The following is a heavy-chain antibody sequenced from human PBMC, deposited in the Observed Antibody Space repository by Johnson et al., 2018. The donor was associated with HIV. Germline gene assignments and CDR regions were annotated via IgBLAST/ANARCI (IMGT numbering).Heavy chain of an antibody. Sequence: VQLVESGGGLVQPGGSLRLSCAASRITFSRYWMTWVRQAPGKGLEWVANIKQDGSEKYYVDSVKGRFTISRDISKNMLYLQMHSLRGDDAGHNVRGLLGLCWAMWG. CDR3: GLLGLCWAM. CDR1: RITFSRYW. V-gene: IGHV3-7*01. J-gene: IGHJ1*01. D-gene: IGHD3-10*02. CDR2: IKQDGSEK.